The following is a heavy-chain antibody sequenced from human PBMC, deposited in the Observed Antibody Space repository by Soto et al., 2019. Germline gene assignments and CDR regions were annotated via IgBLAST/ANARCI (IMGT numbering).Heavy chain of an antibody. D-gene: IGHD6-6*01. CDR2: ISAYNGNT. CDR1: GYTFTSYG. V-gene: IGHV1-18*01. J-gene: IGHJ4*02. CDR3: ARRERLYSISWVDY. Sequence: ASVKVSCKASGYTFTSYGISWVRQAPGQGLEWMGWISAYNGNTNYAQKLQGRVTMTTDTSTSTAYMELRSLRSDDTAVYYCARRERLYSISWVDYWGQGTLVTVSS.